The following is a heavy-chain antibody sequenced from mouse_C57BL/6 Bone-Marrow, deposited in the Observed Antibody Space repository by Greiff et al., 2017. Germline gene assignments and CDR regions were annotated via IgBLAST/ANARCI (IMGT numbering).Heavy chain of an antibody. Sequence: VQLQQPGAELVMPGASVKLSCKASGYTFTSYWMHWVKQRPGQGLEWIGEIDPSASYTNYNQKFKGKSTLTVDKSNSTAYMQLSSLTSEDSAVYCCAITTVVHYYAMDYWGQGTSVTVSS. CDR2: IDPSASYT. CDR1: GYTFTSYW. V-gene: IGHV1-69*01. J-gene: IGHJ4*01. D-gene: IGHD1-1*01. CDR3: AITTVVHYYAMDY.